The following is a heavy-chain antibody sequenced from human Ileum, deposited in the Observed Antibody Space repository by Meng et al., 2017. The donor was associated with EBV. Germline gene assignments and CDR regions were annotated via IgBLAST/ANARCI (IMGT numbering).Heavy chain of an antibody. CDR2: AIKVGAP. V-gene: IGHV4-4*02. D-gene: IGHD3-22*01. CDR1: S. J-gene: IGHJ4*02. Sequence: GELQEAAPGLVRPSGGLSLTGAVSCGVGSASPRGRGLGGLGKAIKVGAPTTPSLKSRVTISLDKSKNHFSLKLTSVTAADTAVYYCARNVPGTSAYYDWGQGTLVTVSS. CDR3: ARNVPGTSAYYD.